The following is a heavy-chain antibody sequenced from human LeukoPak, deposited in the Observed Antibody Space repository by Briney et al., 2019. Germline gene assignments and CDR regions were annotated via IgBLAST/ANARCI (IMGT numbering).Heavy chain of an antibody. J-gene: IGHJ4*02. D-gene: IGHD1-26*01. CDR1: GGSFSGYY. V-gene: IGHV4-34*01. Sequence: PSETLSLTCAVYGGSFSGYYWSWIRQPPGKGLEWIGEINHSGSTNYNPSLKSRVTISVDTSKNQFSLKLSSVTAADTAVYYCARGSGELPPTPGGSYYFDYWGQGTLVTVSS. CDR2: INHSGST. CDR3: ARGSGELPPTPGGSYYFDY.